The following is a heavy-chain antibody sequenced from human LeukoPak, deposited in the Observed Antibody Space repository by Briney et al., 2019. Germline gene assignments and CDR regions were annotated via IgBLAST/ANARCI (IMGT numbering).Heavy chain of an antibody. V-gene: IGHV3-21*01. CDR1: GFTFSSYI. J-gene: IGHJ4*02. CDR3: ARGRRGDYALDY. CDR2: ISSTSSYI. D-gene: IGHD4-17*01. Sequence: GGSLRLSCAASGFTFSSYIMNWVRHAPGKGLDWVSSISSTSSYIYYADSVKGRFTISRDNAKNSLYLQMNSLRAEDTAVYYCARGRRGDYALDYWGQGTLVTVSS.